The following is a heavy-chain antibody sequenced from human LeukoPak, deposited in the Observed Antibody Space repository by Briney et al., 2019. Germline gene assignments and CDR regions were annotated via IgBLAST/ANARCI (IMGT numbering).Heavy chain of an antibody. CDR2: MNNDGSTT. J-gene: IGHJ3*02. CDR3: ARGVHPRNAFDI. D-gene: IGHD1-1*01. Sequence: GGSLRLSCAASGFTFSGYWMHWVRQAPGKGLVWVSRMNNDGSTTTYADSVKGRFTISRDNAKNTQYLQMNSLRAEDTAVYYCARGVHPRNAFDIWGQGTMVTVSS. CDR1: GFTFSGYW. V-gene: IGHV3-74*03.